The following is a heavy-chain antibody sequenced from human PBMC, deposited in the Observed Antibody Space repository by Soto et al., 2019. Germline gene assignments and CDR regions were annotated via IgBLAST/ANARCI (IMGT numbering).Heavy chain of an antibody. V-gene: IGHV1-18*01. D-gene: IGHD5-18*01. Sequence: GSVKVSCQASGYTLYSYGINWVGQAPGKGGGWMGWISAYNGNTNYAQKLQGRVTMTTDTSTSTAYMELRSLRSDDTAVYYCARDPAGKTSIQLWLGLFDYWGQGTLVTVS. CDR2: ISAYNGNT. J-gene: IGHJ4*02. CDR3: ARDPAGKTSIQLWLGLFDY. CDR1: GYTLYSYG.